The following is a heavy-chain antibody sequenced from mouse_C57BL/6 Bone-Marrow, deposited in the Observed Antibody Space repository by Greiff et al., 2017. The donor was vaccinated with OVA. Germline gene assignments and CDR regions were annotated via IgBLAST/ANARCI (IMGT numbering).Heavy chain of an antibody. CDR1: GYSITSGYY. J-gene: IGHJ4*01. D-gene: IGHD2-1*01. Sequence: EVQLVESGPGLVKPSQSLSLTCSVTGYSITSGYYWNWIRQFPGNKLEWMGYISYDGSNNYNPSLKNRISITRDTSKNQFFLTLNSVTTEDTATYYCARDPLYGIYAMDYWGQGTSVTVSS. CDR2: ISYDGSN. CDR3: ARDPLYGIYAMDY. V-gene: IGHV3-6*01.